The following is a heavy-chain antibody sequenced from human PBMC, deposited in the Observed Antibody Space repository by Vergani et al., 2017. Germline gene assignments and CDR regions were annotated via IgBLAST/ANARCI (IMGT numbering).Heavy chain of an antibody. CDR1: GFIFSSYG. D-gene: IGHD5-18*01. Sequence: QVQLVESGGGVVQPGRSLRLSCAASGFIFSSYGMHWVRQAPGKGLEWVAVISYDGSNKYYADSVKGRFTISRDNSKNTLYLQMNSLRAEDTAVYYCAKTLXDTAPDYYYYYMYVWGKGTTVTVSS. V-gene: IGHV3-30*18. CDR3: AKTLXDTAPDYYYYYMYV. J-gene: IGHJ6*03. CDR2: ISYDGSNK.